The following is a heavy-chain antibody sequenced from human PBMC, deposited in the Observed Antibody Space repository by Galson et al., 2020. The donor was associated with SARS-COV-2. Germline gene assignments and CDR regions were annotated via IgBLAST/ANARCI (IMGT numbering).Heavy chain of an antibody. Sequence: SETLSLTCTVSGGSISSYYWSWIRQPPGKGLEWIGYIYYSGSTNYNPSLKSRVTISVDTSKNQFSLKVSSVTAADTAVYYCARAAQTYYDFWSGYYNAPHFDYWGQGTLVTVSS. CDR3: ARAAQTYYDFWSGYYNAPHFDY. V-gene: IGHV4-59*01. CDR2: IYYSGST. D-gene: IGHD3-3*01. CDR1: GGSISSYY. J-gene: IGHJ4*02.